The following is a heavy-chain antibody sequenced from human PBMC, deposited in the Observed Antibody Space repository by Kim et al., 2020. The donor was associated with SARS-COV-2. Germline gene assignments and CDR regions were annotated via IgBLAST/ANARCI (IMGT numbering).Heavy chain of an antibody. D-gene: IGHD2-2*01. CDR1: GFTFDDYA. V-gene: IGHV3-9*01. CDR3: AGCYRYYGMDV. Sequence: GGSLRLSCAASGFTFDDYAMHWVRQAPGKGLEWVSGISWNSGSIGYADSVKGRFTISRDNAKNSLYLQMNSLRAEDTALYYCAGCYRYYGMDVWGQGTTVTVSS. J-gene: IGHJ6*02. CDR2: ISWNSGSI.